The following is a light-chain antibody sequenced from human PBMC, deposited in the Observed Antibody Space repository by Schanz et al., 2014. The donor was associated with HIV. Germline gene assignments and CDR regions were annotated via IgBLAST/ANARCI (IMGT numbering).Light chain of an antibody. CDR1: QSVGSN. J-gene: IGKJ1*01. V-gene: IGKV3-15*01. CDR2: GTS. Sequence: ELVLTQSPATLSMSPGEEATLSCRVSQSVGSNVAWYQQKLGQPPRLLIYGTSNRATGIPARFSGSGSGTEFTLTISSLLSEDFAVYYCQQSNNWPRTFGQGTKVEIK. CDR3: QQSNNWPRT.